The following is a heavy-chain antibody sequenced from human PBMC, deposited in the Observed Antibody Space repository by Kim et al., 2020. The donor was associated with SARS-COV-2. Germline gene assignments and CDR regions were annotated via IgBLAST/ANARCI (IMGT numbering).Heavy chain of an antibody. CDR3: ARGRGIGGAPMDV. V-gene: IGHV4-34*01. J-gene: IGHJ6*03. CDR1: GGSFSGYY. CDR2: INHSGST. Sequence: SETLSLTCAVYGGSFSGYYWSWIRQPPGKGLEWIGEINHSGSTNYNPSLKSRVTISVDTSKNQFSLKLSSVTAADTALYYCARGRGIGGAPMDVWGKGTTVTISS. D-gene: IGHD6-13*01.